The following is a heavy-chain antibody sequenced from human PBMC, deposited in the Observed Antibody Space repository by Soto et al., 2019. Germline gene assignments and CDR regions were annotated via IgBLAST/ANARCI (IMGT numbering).Heavy chain of an antibody. CDR1: GFPFSSYA. V-gene: IGHV3-23*01. Sequence: EVHLLVSGGGLGQPGGSLRLSCAASGFPFSSYAMSWVRQAPGKGLEWVSGISGSGGITYYADSVKGRFTISRDNSKNTLYLQMNSLRADDTAVYYCAKSLSASPNYFFDSWGQGTLDTVSS. CDR3: AKSLSASPNYFFDS. D-gene: IGHD1-1*01. J-gene: IGHJ4*02. CDR2: ISGSGGIT.